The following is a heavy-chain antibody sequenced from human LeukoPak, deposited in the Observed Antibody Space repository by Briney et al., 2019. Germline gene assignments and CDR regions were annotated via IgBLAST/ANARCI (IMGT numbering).Heavy chain of an antibody. Sequence: SETLSLTCAVYGGSFSGYYWSWIRQPPGKGLEWIGEINHSGSTNYNPSLKSRATISIDAFKNQVSLRLSSATAADTAVYYCARAPRLLDSWGQGILVTVSS. V-gene: IGHV4-34*01. CDR1: GGSFSGYY. CDR3: ARAPRLLDS. CDR2: INHSGST. J-gene: IGHJ4*02. D-gene: IGHD1-1*01.